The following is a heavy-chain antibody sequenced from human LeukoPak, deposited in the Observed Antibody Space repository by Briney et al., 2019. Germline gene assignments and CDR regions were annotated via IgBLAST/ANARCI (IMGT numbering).Heavy chain of an antibody. CDR3: SVVVVVVAATQVDY. V-gene: IGHV3-30*02. J-gene: IGHJ4*02. CDR1: GFTFSSYG. CDR2: IRYDGSNK. D-gene: IGHD2-15*01. Sequence: PGGSLRLSCAASGFTFSSYGMHWVRQAPGKGLEWVAFIRYDGSNKYYADSVKGRFTISGDNSKNTLYLQMNSLGAEDTAVYYCSVVVVVVAATQVDYWGQGTLVTVSS.